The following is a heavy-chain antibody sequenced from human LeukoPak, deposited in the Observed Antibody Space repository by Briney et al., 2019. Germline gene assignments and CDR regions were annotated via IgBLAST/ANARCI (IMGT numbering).Heavy chain of an antibody. J-gene: IGHJ4*02. CDR2: ISAYNGNT. Sequence: ASVKVSCKASGYTFTSYGISWVRQAPGQGLEWMGWISAYNGNTNYAQNLQGRVTMTTDTSTSTAYMELRSLRSDDTAMYYCARVEYYDILTGYVPFRVPSDYWGQGTLVTVSS. CDR1: GYTFTSYG. V-gene: IGHV1-18*01. D-gene: IGHD3-9*01. CDR3: ARVEYYDILTGYVPFRVPSDY.